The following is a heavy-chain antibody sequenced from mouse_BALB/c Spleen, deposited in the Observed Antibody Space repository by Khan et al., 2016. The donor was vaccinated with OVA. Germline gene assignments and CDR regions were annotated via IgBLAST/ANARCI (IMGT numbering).Heavy chain of an antibody. J-gene: IGHJ3*01. Sequence: EVQVVESGGGLVKPGGSLKLSCAASGFTFSTYAMSWVHQTPEKRLEWVATISSDGDYTYFPDNVTGRFTISRDNAKNTLCLQMTSRRSEDTAMYYCARSPYGNFAYWGQGTLVTVSA. V-gene: IGHV5-9-3*01. CDR1: GFTFSTYA. D-gene: IGHD2-1*01. CDR2: ISSDGDYT. CDR3: ARSPYGNFAY.